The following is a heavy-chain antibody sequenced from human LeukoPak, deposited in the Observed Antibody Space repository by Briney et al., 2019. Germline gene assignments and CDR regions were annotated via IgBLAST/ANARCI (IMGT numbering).Heavy chain of an antibody. CDR2: IKPGGSGK. CDR3: SSQPAVLDLDC. Sequence: GGSLRLSCAASGFAFSSYWMTWVRQAPGKGLEWVANIKPGGSGKNYVDSVKGRFTISRDNAKNSLYLQMRGLRVEDTAVYYCSSQPAVLDLDCWGQGALVPVSS. D-gene: IGHD2/OR15-2a*01. J-gene: IGHJ4*02. CDR1: GFAFSSYW. V-gene: IGHV3-7*01.